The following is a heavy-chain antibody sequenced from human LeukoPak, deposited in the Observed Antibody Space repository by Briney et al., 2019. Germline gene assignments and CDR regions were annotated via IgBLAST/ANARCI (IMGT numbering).Heavy chain of an antibody. CDR1: GFTFSSYG. CDR3: AKSYYDFWSGYPNWFDP. CDR2: IRYDGSNK. J-gene: IGHJ5*02. D-gene: IGHD3-3*01. V-gene: IGHV3-30*02. Sequence: PGGALRLSCAASGFTFSSYGMHWVRQAPGKGLEGVAFIRYDGSNKYYADSVKGRFTISRDNSKNTLYLQMNSLRAEDTAVYYCAKSYYDFWSGYPNWFDPWGQGTLVTVSS.